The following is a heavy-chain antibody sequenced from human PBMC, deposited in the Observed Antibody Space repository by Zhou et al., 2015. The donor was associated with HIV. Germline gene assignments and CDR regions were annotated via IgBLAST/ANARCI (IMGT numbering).Heavy chain of an antibody. Sequence: VQLVESGGDLVQPGGSLRLSCVASGLSFSNYWMSWVRQAPGKGLEWVANIKDDEAEEYYADSVKGRFTISRDNSKNSVYLQMDGLRDEDTAIYYCARRRFEGSLSLDTWGHGTMVTVSS. CDR2: IKDDEAEE. CDR1: GLSFSNYW. CDR3: ARRRFEGSLSLDT. V-gene: IGHV3-7*01. D-gene: IGHD3-10*01. J-gene: IGHJ5*01.